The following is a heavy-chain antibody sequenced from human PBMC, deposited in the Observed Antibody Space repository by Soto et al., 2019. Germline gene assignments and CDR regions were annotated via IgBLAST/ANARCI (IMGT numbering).Heavy chain of an antibody. CDR1: GGSFSGYY. CDR2: INHSGST. V-gene: IGHV4-34*01. Sequence: PSETLSLTCAVYGGSFSGYYWSWIRQPPGKGLEWIGEINHSGSTNYNPSLKSRVTISVDTSKNQFSLKLSSVTTADTAVYYCVREFPTYSSGPNWFDPWGQGTLVTVSS. J-gene: IGHJ5*02. D-gene: IGHD6-19*01. CDR3: VREFPTYSSGPNWFDP.